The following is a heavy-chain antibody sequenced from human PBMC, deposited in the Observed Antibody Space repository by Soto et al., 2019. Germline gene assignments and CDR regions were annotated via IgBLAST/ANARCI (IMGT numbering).Heavy chain of an antibody. V-gene: IGHV3-48*03. CDR3: ARETAPRSGLMVYAIRTPYGMDV. CDR2: ISSSGSTI. D-gene: IGHD2-8*01. J-gene: IGHJ6*02. CDR1: GFTFSSYE. Sequence: PGGSLRLSCAASGFTFSSYEMNWVRQAPGKGLEWVSYISSSGSTIYYADSVKGRFTISRDNAKNSLYLQMNSLRAEDTAVYYCARETAPRSGLMVYAIRTPYGMDVWGQGTTVTVSS.